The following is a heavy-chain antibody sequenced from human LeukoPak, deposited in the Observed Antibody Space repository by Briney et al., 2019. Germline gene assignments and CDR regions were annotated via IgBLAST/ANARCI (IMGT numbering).Heavy chain of an antibody. D-gene: IGHD5-18*01. CDR1: GGSFSGYY. CDR2: INHSGST. Sequence: SETLSLTCAVYGGSFSGYYWSWIRQPPGKGREWIGEINHSGSTNYNPSLKSRVTISVDTSKNQFSLKLSSVTAADTAVYYCARRGIQLWLRAVYYFDYWGQGTLVTVSS. V-gene: IGHV4-34*01. CDR3: ARRGIQLWLRAVYYFDY. J-gene: IGHJ4*02.